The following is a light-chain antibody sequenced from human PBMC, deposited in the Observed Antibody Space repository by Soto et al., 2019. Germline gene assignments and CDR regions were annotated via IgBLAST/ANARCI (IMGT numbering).Light chain of an antibody. V-gene: IGKV3-20*01. J-gene: IGKJ3*01. CDR3: QQYGSSPPRVFT. CDR1: QSVSSSY. Sequence: EIVLTQSPGTLSLSPGERATLSCRASQSVSSSYLAWYQQKPGQAPRLLIYGASSRATGIPDRLSGSGSGTDFTLTISRLEPEDFAVYYCQQYGSSPPRVFTFGPGTKVDIK. CDR2: GAS.